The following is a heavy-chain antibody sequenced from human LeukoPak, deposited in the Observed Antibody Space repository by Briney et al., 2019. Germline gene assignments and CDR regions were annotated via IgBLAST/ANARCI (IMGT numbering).Heavy chain of an antibody. CDR1: GYTFSNFG. CDR2: ISGDNGKT. V-gene: IGHV1-18*01. Sequence: ASVTVSCKASGYTFSNFGISWVRQAPGQGLEWMGWISGDNGKTNSAPRLQGRITMTTDTSTNTAYMEVRAVRPDDTAMYYCARDKRSVAAGSLGYFDYWGQGTLVTVSS. CDR3: ARDKRSVAAGSLGYFDY. J-gene: IGHJ4*02. D-gene: IGHD6-13*01.